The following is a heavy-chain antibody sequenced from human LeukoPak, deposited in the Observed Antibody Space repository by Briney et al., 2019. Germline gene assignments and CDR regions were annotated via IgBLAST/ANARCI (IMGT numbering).Heavy chain of an antibody. CDR1: GYSISSGYY. D-gene: IGHD3-3*01. CDR2: IYHSGST. J-gene: IGHJ5*02. Sequence: PSETLSLTCAVSGYSISSGYYWGWIRQPPGKGLGWIGSIYHSGSTYYNPSLKSRVTTSVDTSKNQFSLKLSSVTAADTAVYYCARALGYDFWSGYYTGNWFDPWGQGTLVTVSS. CDR3: ARALGYDFWSGYYTGNWFDP. V-gene: IGHV4-38-2*01.